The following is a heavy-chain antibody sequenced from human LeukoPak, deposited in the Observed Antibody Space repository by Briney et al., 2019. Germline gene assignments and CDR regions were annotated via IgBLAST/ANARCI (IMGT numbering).Heavy chain of an antibody. Sequence: GASVKVSCKASGYTFTSYAMHWVRQAPGQRLEWMGWSNAGNGNTKYSQEFQGRVTITRDTSASTAYMELSSLRSDDTAVYYCARATSPITMIVVVIHDHFDYWGQGTLVTVSS. V-gene: IGHV1-3*02. CDR3: ARATSPITMIVVVIHDHFDY. J-gene: IGHJ4*02. D-gene: IGHD3-22*01. CDR1: GYTFTSYA. CDR2: SNAGNGNT.